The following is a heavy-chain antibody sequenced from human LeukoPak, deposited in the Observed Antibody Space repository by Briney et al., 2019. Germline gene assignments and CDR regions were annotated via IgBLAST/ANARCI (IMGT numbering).Heavy chain of an antibody. CDR3: AREAPLDRSRGWFDP. J-gene: IGHJ5*02. CDR2: IYYSGST. CDR1: GGSISSSSYY. V-gene: IGHV4-39*07. D-gene: IGHD1-1*01. Sequence: PSETLSLTCTVSGGSISSSSYYWGWIRQPPGKGLEWIGSIYYSGSTYYNPSLKSRVTISVDTSKNQFSLKLSSVTAADTAVYYCAREAPLDRSRGWFDPWGQGTLVTVSS.